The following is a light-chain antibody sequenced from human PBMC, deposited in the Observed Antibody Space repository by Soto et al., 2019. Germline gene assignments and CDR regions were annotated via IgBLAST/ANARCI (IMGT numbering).Light chain of an antibody. CDR2: DAS. V-gene: IGKV3-11*01. CDR1: QSVSSY. Sequence: EIVLTQCPATLTLSRGERATLSCRASQSVSSYLAWYQQKPGQAPRLLIYDASNRATGIPARFSGSGSGTDFTLTISSLEPEDFAVYYCQQRSNWPRTFGQGTKVDNK. J-gene: IGKJ1*01. CDR3: QQRSNWPRT.